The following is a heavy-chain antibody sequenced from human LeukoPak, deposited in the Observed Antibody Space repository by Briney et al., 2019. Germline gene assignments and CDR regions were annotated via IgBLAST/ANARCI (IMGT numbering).Heavy chain of an antibody. Sequence: ASVKVSCKASGGTFSRFTISWVRQAPGQGLEWMGGITPIFGTANFAQKFQGRVSITADESTSTAFMELSSLRSEDTAVYYCAREWELESSGYYYAYWGQGTLVTVSS. CDR2: ITPIFGTA. V-gene: IGHV1-69*13. J-gene: IGHJ4*02. D-gene: IGHD3-22*01. CDR1: GGTFSRFT. CDR3: AREWELESSGYYYAY.